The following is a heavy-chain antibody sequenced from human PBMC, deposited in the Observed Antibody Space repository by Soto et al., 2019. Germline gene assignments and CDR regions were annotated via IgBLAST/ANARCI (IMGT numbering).Heavy chain of an antibody. Sequence: PGGSLRLSCAASGFTFSSYSMNWVRQAPGKGLEWVSSISSSSSYIYYADSVKGRFTISRDNAKNSLYLQMNSLRAEDTAVYYCARRSVVVPAAPYYYYYMDVWGKGTTVTV. CDR1: GFTFSSYS. CDR3: ARRSVVVPAAPYYYYYMDV. J-gene: IGHJ6*03. CDR2: ISSSSSYI. D-gene: IGHD2-2*01. V-gene: IGHV3-21*01.